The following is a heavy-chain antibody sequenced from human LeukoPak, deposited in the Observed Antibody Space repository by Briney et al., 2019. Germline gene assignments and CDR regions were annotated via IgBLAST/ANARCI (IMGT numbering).Heavy chain of an antibody. Sequence: PGGSLRLSCAASGFTFSSYSVNWVRQAPGKGLEWVSFISTSSSYIYYADSVKGRFTISRDNAKNSLYLQMNSLRAEDTALYYCARASSSWYYFDYWGQGTLVTVSS. D-gene: IGHD6-13*01. J-gene: IGHJ4*02. CDR1: GFTFSSYS. V-gene: IGHV3-21*01. CDR3: ARASSSWYYFDY. CDR2: ISTSSSYI.